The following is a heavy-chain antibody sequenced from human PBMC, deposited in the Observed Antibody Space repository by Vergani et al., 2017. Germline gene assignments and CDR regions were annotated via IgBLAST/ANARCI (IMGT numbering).Heavy chain of an antibody. J-gene: IGHJ4*02. Sequence: QVTLKESGPVLVKPTETLTLTCTVSGFSLSNARMGVSWIRQPPGKALEWLAHIFSNDEKSYSTSLKSRLTISKDTSKSQVVLTMTKMDPVDTATYYCARMTLGANDYWGQGTLVTVSS. CDR1: GFSLSNARMG. CDR2: IFSNDEK. D-gene: IGHD1-26*01. CDR3: ARMTLGANDY. V-gene: IGHV2-26*01.